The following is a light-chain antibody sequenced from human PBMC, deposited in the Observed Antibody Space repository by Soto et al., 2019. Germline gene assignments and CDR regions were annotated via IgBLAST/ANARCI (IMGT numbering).Light chain of an antibody. J-gene: IGLJ3*02. CDR3: QSYDSSLSGGV. CDR1: SSNIGAGYD. CDR2: GNS. Sequence: QSVLTQPPSVSGAPGQRVTISCTGSSSNIGAGYDVHWYQQLPGTAPKLLIYGNSNRPSGVPDRFSGSKSGTSASLAITGLRAEDEADYYCQSYDSSLSGGVFGGGTKVTFL. V-gene: IGLV1-40*01.